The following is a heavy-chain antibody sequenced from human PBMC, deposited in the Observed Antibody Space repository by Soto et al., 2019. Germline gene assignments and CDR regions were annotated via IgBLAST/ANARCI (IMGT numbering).Heavy chain of an antibody. D-gene: IGHD2-15*01. CDR3: ARDLSCSGGSCYSVHAFDI. V-gene: IGHV4-59*01. J-gene: IGHJ3*02. CDR1: GGSISSYY. Sequence: QVQLQESGPGLVKPSETLSLTCTVSGGSISSYYWSWIRQPPGKGLEWIGYIYYSGSTNYNPSLKSRVTISVDTTTNQFSLKLSSVTAADTAVYYCARDLSCSGGSCYSVHAFDIWGQGTMVTVSS. CDR2: IYYSGST.